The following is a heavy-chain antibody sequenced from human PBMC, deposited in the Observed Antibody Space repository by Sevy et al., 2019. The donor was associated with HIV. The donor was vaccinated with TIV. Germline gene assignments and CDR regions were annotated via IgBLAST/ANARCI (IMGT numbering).Heavy chain of an antibody. CDR3: ARDLVIPATTDYFYYGMDV. Sequence: GGSLRLSCAASGFTIRTYNMNWVRQAPGKGLEWVSSISSSSTYIYYADSVKGRFTISRDNAKNSLYLEMSSLRAEDTAVYYCARDLVIPATTDYFYYGMDVWGQGTTVTVSS. D-gene: IGHD2-15*01. CDR1: GFTIRTYN. CDR2: ISSSSTYI. V-gene: IGHV3-21*01. J-gene: IGHJ6*02.